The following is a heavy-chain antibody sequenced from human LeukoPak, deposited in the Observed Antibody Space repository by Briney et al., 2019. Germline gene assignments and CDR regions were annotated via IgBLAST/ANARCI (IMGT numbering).Heavy chain of an antibody. V-gene: IGHV1-69*04. CDR3: ASPPSVVVPYYFDY. Sequence: SVKVSCKASGGTFSSYAISWVRQAPGQGLEWMGRIIPILGIANYAQKFQGRVTITADKSTSTAYMELSSLRSEDTAVYYCASPPSVVVPYYFDYWGQGTLVTVSS. D-gene: IGHD3-22*01. J-gene: IGHJ4*02. CDR1: GGTFSSYA. CDR2: IIPILGIA.